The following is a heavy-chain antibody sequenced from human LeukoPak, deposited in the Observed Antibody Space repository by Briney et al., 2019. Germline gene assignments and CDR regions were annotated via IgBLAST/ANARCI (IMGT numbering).Heavy chain of an antibody. Sequence: PGGSLRLSCAASGFTFSSYGMHWVRQAPGKGLEWVAVISYDGSNKYYADSVKGRFTISRDNSKNTLYLQMNSLRAEDTAVYYCAKDRAFGSLGYYYGMDVWGQGTTVTVSS. V-gene: IGHV3-30*18. J-gene: IGHJ6*02. CDR1: GFTFSSYG. D-gene: IGHD3-10*01. CDR3: AKDRAFGSLGYYYGMDV. CDR2: ISYDGSNK.